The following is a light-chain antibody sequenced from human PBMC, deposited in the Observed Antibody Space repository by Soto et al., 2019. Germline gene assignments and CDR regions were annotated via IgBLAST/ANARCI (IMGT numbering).Light chain of an antibody. CDR3: QQYNNWPLYT. J-gene: IGKJ2*01. CDR1: QSVSSN. CDR2: GAS. Sequence: EIVMTQSPATLSVSPGERATLSCRASQSVSSNIAWYQQKPGQPPRLLIYGASTRATGIPARFSGSGSGTEFILTISSLQSEDFAVYYCQQYNNWPLYTFGQGTKLEIK. V-gene: IGKV3-15*01.